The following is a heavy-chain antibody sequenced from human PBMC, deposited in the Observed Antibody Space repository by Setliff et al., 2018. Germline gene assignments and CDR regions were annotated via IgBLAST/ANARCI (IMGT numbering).Heavy chain of an antibody. Sequence: SETLSLTCTVSGVSISSGSYYWSWLRQPAGKGLEWIGHIYTSGRPNYNPSLNSRVTISVDQSNNQFSLKLSSVTAADTAAYYCASNALPHYDYSNYEGLYDYYYYMDVWGKGTTVTVSS. D-gene: IGHD4-4*01. V-gene: IGHV4-61*09. CDR1: GVSISSGSYY. CDR3: ASNALPHYDYSNYEGLYDYYYYMDV. CDR2: IYTSGRP. J-gene: IGHJ6*03.